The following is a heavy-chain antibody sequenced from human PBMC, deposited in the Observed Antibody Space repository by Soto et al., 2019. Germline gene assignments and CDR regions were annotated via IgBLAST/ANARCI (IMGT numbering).Heavy chain of an antibody. D-gene: IGHD1-7*01. CDR1: GFTFSNTW. CDR3: TTDLNSRETPDY. J-gene: IGHJ4*02. Sequence: SLRLSCAASGFTFSNTWMNWVRQAPGKGLEWVGRIKSKPHGGTTHYAAPVGGRFTISRDDSQSTLFLQMSGLKTEDTAVYFCTTDLNSRETPDYWGRAPPDPVSS. CDR2: IKSKPHGGTT. V-gene: IGHV3-15*01.